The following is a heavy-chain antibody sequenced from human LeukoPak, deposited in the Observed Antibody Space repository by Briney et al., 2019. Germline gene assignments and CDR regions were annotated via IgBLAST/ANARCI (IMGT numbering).Heavy chain of an antibody. V-gene: IGHV3-23*01. CDR3: AKGDSGMVRRYYFDY. D-gene: IGHD5-18*01. Sequence: GGSLRLSCAASGFTFSSYAMSWVRQAPGKGLEWVSLISGSGGDTYYADSVKGRRTISRDISKNTLYLQMNSLSAEDTAVYYCAKGDSGMVRRYYFDYWGQGTLVTVSS. CDR2: ISGSGGDT. CDR1: GFTFSSYA. J-gene: IGHJ4*02.